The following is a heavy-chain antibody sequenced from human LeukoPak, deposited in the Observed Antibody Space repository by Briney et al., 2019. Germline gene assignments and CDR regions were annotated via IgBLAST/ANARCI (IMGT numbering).Heavy chain of an antibody. J-gene: IGHJ6*03. D-gene: IGHD3-3*01. V-gene: IGHV3-48*04. Sequence: GGSLRLSCAASGFTFSSYTMNWVRQPPGKGLEWVSNIGTSSTTIYYADSVKGRFTISRDNAKNSLYLQMNGLRAEDTAVYYCARDRPYYDFWSGSLGYMDVWGKGTTVTVSS. CDR1: GFTFSSYT. CDR3: ARDRPYYDFWSGSLGYMDV. CDR2: IGTSSTTI.